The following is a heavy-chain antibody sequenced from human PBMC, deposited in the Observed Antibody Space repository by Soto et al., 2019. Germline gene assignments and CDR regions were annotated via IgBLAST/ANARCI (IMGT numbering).Heavy chain of an antibody. J-gene: IGHJ6*03. CDR1: GYTFTSYA. CDR3: AREPQLEDYYYYYMDV. Sequence: EASVKVSCKASGYTFTSYAMHWVRQAPGQRLEWMGWINAGNGNTKYSQKSQGRATITRDTSASTAYMELSSLRSEDTAVYYCAREPQLEDYYYYYMDVWGKGTTVTVSS. D-gene: IGHD1-1*01. V-gene: IGHV1-3*01. CDR2: INAGNGNT.